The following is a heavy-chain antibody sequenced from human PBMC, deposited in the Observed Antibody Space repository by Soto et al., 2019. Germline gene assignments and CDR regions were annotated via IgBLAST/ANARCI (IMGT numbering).Heavy chain of an antibody. CDR3: AASYDSGFDP. CDR2: ISPYNGNT. D-gene: IGHD5-12*01. J-gene: IGHJ5*02. Sequence: QIQLVQSGAEVKKPGASVRVSCKASGYAFSNYGISWIRQAPGLGLEWMGWISPYNGNTDYAQSLQGRVTMTTDTPTNTAYMELRSLTSDDTAVYYCAASYDSGFDPWGQGTLVTVSS. CDR1: GYAFSNYG. V-gene: IGHV1-18*04.